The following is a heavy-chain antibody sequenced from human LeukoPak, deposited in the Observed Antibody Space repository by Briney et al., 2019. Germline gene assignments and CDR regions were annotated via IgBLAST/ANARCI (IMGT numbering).Heavy chain of an antibody. J-gene: IGHJ3*02. Sequence: SETLSLTCTVSGGSVSSYYWSWIRQPPEKGLEWIAYIYNTESTNYNLSLKSRVTISIDTSKNHFSLELTSVTAADTAVYYCARLGGYPLSAFDIWGQGTVVTVSS. CDR3: ARLGGYPLSAFDI. CDR1: GGSVSSYY. V-gene: IGHV4-59*08. CDR2: IYNTEST. D-gene: IGHD3-22*01.